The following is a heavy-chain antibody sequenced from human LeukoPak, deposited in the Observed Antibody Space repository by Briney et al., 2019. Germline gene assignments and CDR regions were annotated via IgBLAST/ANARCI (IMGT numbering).Heavy chain of an antibody. CDR3: AKQSAGVTTGYFDY. CDR2: ISDSAGST. J-gene: IGHJ4*02. D-gene: IGHD1-26*01. CDR1: GFTFSAYA. Sequence: GGSLRLSCAASGFTFSAYAMSWVRQAPGKGLEWVSSISDSAGSTHYAASVTGRFTISRDSSRTTLYLQVNSLRAEDTAVYYCAKQSAGVTTGYFDYWGQGTLVTVSS. V-gene: IGHV3-23*01.